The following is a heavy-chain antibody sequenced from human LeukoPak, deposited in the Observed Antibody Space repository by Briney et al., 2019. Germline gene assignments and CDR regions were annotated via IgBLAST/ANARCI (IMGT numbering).Heavy chain of an antibody. Sequence: GGSLRLSCAASGFTFSSYAMSWVRQAPGKGLEWVSAISGSGGSTYYADSVKGRFTISRDNSKNTLYLQMNSLRAEDTAVYYCAKWPYSSGWSMRYPAEYFQHWGQGTLVTVPS. J-gene: IGHJ1*01. CDR3: AKWPYSSGWSMRYPAEYFQH. D-gene: IGHD6-19*01. V-gene: IGHV3-23*01. CDR1: GFTFSSYA. CDR2: ISGSGGST.